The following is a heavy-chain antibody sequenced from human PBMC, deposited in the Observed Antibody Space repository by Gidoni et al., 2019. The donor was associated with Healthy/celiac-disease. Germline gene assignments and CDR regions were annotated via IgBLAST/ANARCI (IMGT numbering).Heavy chain of an antibody. V-gene: IGHV3-30-3*01. Sequence: QVQLVESGGGVVQPGRSLRLSCAASGFTFSSYAMHWVRQAPGKGLEWGAVISYDGSNKYSADSVKGRFTISRDNSKNTLYLQMNSLRAEDTAVYYCAREPGGDFWSGFFDYWGQGTLVTVSS. CDR1: GFTFSSYA. CDR2: ISYDGSNK. D-gene: IGHD3-3*01. J-gene: IGHJ4*02. CDR3: AREPGGDFWSGFFDY.